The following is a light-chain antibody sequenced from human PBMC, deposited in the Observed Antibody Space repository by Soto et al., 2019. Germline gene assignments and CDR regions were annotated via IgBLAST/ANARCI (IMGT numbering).Light chain of an antibody. V-gene: IGLV2-14*03. J-gene: IGLJ1*01. CDR1: TNNVGDYNY. CDR3: LSYTGSRASYV. Sequence: QSVLTQPASVSGSPGQSITISCTGTTNNVGDYNYVAWYQQHSGKAPRLMIYDISNRPPGVSDRFSGSKSGSSASLAISGLQAEDEADYYCLSYTGSRASYVFGTGTKLTVL. CDR2: DIS.